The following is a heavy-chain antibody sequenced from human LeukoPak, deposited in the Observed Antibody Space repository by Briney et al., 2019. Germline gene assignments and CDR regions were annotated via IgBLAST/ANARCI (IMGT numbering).Heavy chain of an antibody. CDR2: INPNSGG. V-gene: IGHV1-2*02. J-gene: IGHJ4*02. CDR1: GYTFTDYY. D-gene: IGHD3-22*01. Sequence: ASVKVSCKASGYTFTDYYMHWVRQAPGQGLEWMGWINPNSGGYAQKFQGRVTMTWDTSISTAYMELSSLRSDDTAGYYCARGHDSSAHYSGPGEYWGQGTLVTVSS. CDR3: ARGHDSSAHYSGPGEY.